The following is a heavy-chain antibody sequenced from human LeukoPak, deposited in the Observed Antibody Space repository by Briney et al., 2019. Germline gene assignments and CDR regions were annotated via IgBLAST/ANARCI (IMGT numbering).Heavy chain of an antibody. J-gene: IGHJ4*02. CDR2: ISSSSSYT. D-gene: IGHD6-19*01. CDR1: GFTFSDYY. Sequence: GGSLRLSCAASGFTFSDYYMSWIRQAPGKGLVWVSYISSSSSYTNYADSVKGRFTISRDNAKNSLYLQMNSLRAEDTAVYYCARTFSGWYGNYWGQGTLVTVSS. CDR3: ARTFSGWYGNY. V-gene: IGHV3-11*03.